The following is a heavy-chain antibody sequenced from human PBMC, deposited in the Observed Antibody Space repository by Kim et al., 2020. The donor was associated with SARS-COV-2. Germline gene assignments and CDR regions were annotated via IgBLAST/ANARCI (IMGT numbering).Heavy chain of an antibody. CDR3: PRARWAAAPDY. Sequence: TTYNPSLKGRVTISVDTYKIQFSLNLGSVTAADTAVYYCPRARWAAAPDYWGQGTLVSVSS. J-gene: IGHJ4*02. CDR2: T. V-gene: IGHV4-59*01. D-gene: IGHD6-13*01.